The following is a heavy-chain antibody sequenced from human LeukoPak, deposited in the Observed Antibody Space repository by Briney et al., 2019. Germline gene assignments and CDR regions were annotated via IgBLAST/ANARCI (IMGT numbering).Heavy chain of an antibody. J-gene: IGHJ4*02. D-gene: IGHD1-26*01. CDR1: GFTFSSAW. V-gene: IGHV3-74*03. Sequence: GGSLRLSCAASGFTFSSAWMHWVRHAPGTGLVWVSRITDDATTTYADFVRGRFTISRDNAKNILYLQMNSLRAEDTALYYCVRDRVGPDYWGQGTLVTVSS. CDR2: ITDDATT. CDR3: VRDRVGPDY.